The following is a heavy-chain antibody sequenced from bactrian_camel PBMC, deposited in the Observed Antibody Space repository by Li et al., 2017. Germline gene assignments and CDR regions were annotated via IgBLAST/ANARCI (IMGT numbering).Heavy chain of an antibody. J-gene: IGHJ6*01. CDR3: TTGCGYRENEMAPESGH. V-gene: IGHV3S25*01. Sequence: QLVESGGGSVQAGGSLRLSCAASGFAFSSYWMYWVRQAPGKGIEWVSSINSAGGRTYYGDSVKGRFTISRDNAKNTVYLQMNSLKPEDTAMYYCTTGCGYRENEMAPESGHWGKGTQVTVS. CDR2: INSAGGRT. CDR1: GFAFSSYW. D-gene: IGHD2*01.